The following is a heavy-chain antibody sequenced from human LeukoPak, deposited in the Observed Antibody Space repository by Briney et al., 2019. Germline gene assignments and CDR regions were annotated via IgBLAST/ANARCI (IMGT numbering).Heavy chain of an antibody. Sequence: LGGSLRLSCAASGFTFSSYDMTWVRQAPGKGLEWVSAIVGSGGTTYYADSVKGRSTISRDNSKNTLYLQMNSLRAEDTAVYYCAKRTGSYSAFVYYFDYWGQGTLVTVSS. CDR3: AKRTGSYSAFVYYFDY. V-gene: IGHV3-23*01. D-gene: IGHD1-26*01. CDR1: GFTFSSYD. J-gene: IGHJ4*02. CDR2: IVGSGGTT.